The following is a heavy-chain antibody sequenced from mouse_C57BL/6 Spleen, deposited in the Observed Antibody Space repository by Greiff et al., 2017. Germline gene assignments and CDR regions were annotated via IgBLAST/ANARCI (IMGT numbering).Heavy chain of an antibody. Sequence: EVQLQESGGGLVKPGGSLKLSCAASGFTFSSYAMSWVRQTPEKRLEWVATISDGGSYTYYPDNVKGRFTISRDNAKNNLYLQMSHLKSEDTAMYYCARDQGRGYFDYWGQGTTLTVSS. V-gene: IGHV5-4*01. CDR3: ARDQGRGYFDY. CDR2: ISDGGSYT. J-gene: IGHJ2*01. D-gene: IGHD3-2*02. CDR1: GFTFSSYA.